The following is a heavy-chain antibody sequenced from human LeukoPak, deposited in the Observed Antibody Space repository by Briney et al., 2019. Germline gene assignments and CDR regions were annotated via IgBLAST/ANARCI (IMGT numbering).Heavy chain of an antibody. Sequence: PSETLSLTCTVSGGSISSYYWSWLRQPPGKGLEWIGYIYYSGSTNYNPSLKSRVTISVDTSKNQFSLKLSSVTAADTAVYYCARAGEYYYDSSGYYIWGQGTLVTVSS. CDR2: IYYSGST. V-gene: IGHV4-59*01. J-gene: IGHJ4*02. D-gene: IGHD3-22*01. CDR1: GGSISSYY. CDR3: ARAGEYYYDSSGYYI.